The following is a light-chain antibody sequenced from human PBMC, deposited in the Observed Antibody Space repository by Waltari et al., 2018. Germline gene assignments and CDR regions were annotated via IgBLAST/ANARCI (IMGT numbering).Light chain of an antibody. CDR1: QGISSW. J-gene: IGKJ4*01. CDR2: AAS. CDR3: QQANSFPLT. Sequence: DIQMTQSPSSVSASVGERVTITCRAGQGISSWLAWQPQKPGKAPKILIYAASSLQSGVPSRFSGSGSGTDFTLTISSLQPEDFATYYCQQANSFPLTFGGGTKVEIK. V-gene: IGKV1-12*01.